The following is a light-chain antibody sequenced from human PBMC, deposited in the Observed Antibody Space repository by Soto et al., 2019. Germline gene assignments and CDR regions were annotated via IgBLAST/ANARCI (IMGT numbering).Light chain of an antibody. V-gene: IGLV1-44*01. J-gene: IGLJ1*01. CDR3: AAWDDSLTGPV. CDR2: NSN. CDR1: RSDIGSNF. Sequence: QSVLSQPPSASGTPGQTVIISCSGSRSDIGSNFVNWYQHLPGTAPKLLIYNSNQRPSGVPDRFSGSKSGTSASLAISGLQSEDEADYYCAAWDDSLTGPVFGTGTKVPS.